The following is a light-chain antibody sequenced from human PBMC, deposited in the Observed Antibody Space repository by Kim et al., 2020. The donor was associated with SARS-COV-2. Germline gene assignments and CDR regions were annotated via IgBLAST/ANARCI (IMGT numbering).Light chain of an antibody. V-gene: IGKV1-5*03. J-gene: IGKJ2*01. CDR2: LAS. CDR3: QHYVRFPYT. CDR1: QGINTY. Sequence: DIQMTQSPSTLSASVGDRVTITCRASQGINTYLAWYQQRPGKAPKLLIYLASTLESGVPPRFSGSGFGTEFTLTINSLQPDDFATYYCQHYVRFPYTFGQGTELEI.